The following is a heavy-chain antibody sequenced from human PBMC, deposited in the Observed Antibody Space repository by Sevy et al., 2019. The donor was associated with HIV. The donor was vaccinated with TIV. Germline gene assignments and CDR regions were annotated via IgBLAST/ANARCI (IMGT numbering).Heavy chain of an antibody. J-gene: IGHJ4*02. CDR1: GGSITSLY. D-gene: IGHD1-26*01. Sequence: SETLSLTCTVSGGSITSLYWNWIRQPPGKGMEWIANIYYNGHINYNPSLKSRVTLSLDTSKNQFSLRLSSVTATDTAMYYCAGENAWGRGYSWGQGTLVTVSS. CDR2: IYYNGHI. V-gene: IGHV4-59*08. CDR3: AGENAWGRGYS.